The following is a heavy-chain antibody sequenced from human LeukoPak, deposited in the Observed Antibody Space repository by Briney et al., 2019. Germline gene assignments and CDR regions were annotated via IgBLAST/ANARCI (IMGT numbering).Heavy chain of an antibody. CDR3: ARGIAVAGTAFDI. CDR1: GFTLCSYS. CDR2: ISSSSSYI. V-gene: IGHV3-21*01. D-gene: IGHD6-19*01. J-gene: IGHJ3*02. Sequence: PGGSLRLSCAASGFTLCSYSMNWVRQAPGKGVEWVSSISSSSSYIYYADSVKGRFTISRDNAKNSLYLQMNSLRAEDTAVYYCARGIAVAGTAFDIWGQGTMVTVSS.